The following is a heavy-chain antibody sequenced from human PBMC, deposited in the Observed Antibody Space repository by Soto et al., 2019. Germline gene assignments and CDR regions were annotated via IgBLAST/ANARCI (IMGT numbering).Heavy chain of an antibody. Sequence: QVQLLQSGTELRQPGSSVTISCTPSGGTFISSAFAWVRQAPGGRIEWMGGIIPILGTTKYAEKFLGRVTIRADDSSRKAFLELSSLTVDDTAVYFCAKKNPHGDSNKAWLDPWGQGTLVTVST. J-gene: IGHJ5*02. V-gene: IGHV1-69*01. CDR1: GGTFISSA. D-gene: IGHD2-8*01. CDR3: AKKNPHGDSNKAWLDP. CDR2: IIPILGTT.